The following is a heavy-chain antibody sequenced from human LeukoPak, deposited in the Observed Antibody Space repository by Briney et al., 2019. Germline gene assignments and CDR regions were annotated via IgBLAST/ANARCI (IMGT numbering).Heavy chain of an antibody. J-gene: IGHJ4*02. D-gene: IGHD3-16*01. CDR2: INHSGST. CDR1: GGSFSGYY. V-gene: IGHV4-34*01. CDR3: ARGWGSFGY. Sequence: SETLSLTCAVCGGSFSGYYWSWIRQPPGKGLEWIGEINHSGSTNYNPSLKSRVTISVDTSKNQFSLKLSSVTAADTAVYYCARGWGSFGYWGQGTLVTVSS.